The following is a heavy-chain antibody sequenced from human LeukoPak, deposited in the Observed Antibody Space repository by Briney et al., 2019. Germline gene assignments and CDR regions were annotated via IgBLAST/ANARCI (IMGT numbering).Heavy chain of an antibody. V-gene: IGHV1-18*01. CDR2: ISAYNGNT. CDR1: GYTFTSYG. J-gene: IGHJ4*02. Sequence: EASVKVSCKASGYTFTSYGISWVRQAPGQGLEWMGWISAYNGNTNYAQKLQGRVTMTTDTSTSTAYMELRSLRSDDTAVYYCARDMELFLEWLLDFRAMDLDYWGQGTLVTVSS. CDR3: ARDMELFLEWLLDFRAMDLDY. D-gene: IGHD3-3*01.